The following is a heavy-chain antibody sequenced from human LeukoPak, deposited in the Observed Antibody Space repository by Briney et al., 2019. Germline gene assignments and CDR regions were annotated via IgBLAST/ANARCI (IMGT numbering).Heavy chain of an antibody. V-gene: IGHV3-23*01. D-gene: IGHD2-2*01. CDR2: ISGSGGST. J-gene: IGHJ4*02. Sequence: GGSLRLSCAASGFTFSDYAMSWVRQAPGKGLEWVSAISGSGGSTYYADSVKGRFTISRDNSKNTLYLQMNSLRAEDTAVYYCAKDTGRYCSSTSCLHYFDYWGQGTLVTVSS. CDR1: GFTFSDYA. CDR3: AKDTGRYCSSTSCLHYFDY.